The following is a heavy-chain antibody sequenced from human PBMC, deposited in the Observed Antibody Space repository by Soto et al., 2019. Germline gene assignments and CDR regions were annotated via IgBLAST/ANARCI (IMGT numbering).Heavy chain of an antibody. Sequence: ASVKVSCKASGYTLTSYYMHWVRQAPGQGLEWMGIINPSGGSTSYAQKFQGRVTMTRDTSTSTVYMELSSLRSEDTAVYYCAGYDSSGYYYGAFDIWGQGTMVTVSS. V-gene: IGHV1-46*01. J-gene: IGHJ3*02. CDR1: GYTLTSYY. D-gene: IGHD3-22*01. CDR3: AGYDSSGYYYGAFDI. CDR2: INPSGGST.